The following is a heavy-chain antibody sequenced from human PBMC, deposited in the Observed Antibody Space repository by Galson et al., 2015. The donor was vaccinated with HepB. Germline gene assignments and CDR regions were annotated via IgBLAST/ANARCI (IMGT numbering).Heavy chain of an antibody. CDR2: ISYDGSNK. V-gene: IGHV3-30-3*01. D-gene: IGHD1-20*01. CDR1: GFTFSSYA. Sequence: SLRLSCAASGFTFSSYAMHWVRQAPGKGLEWVAVISYDGSNKYYADSVKGRFTISRDNSKNTLYLQMNSLRSEDTAVYYCATVRFDNWNDVRYFDYWGQGTLVTVSS. CDR3: ATVRFDNWNDVRYFDY. J-gene: IGHJ4*02.